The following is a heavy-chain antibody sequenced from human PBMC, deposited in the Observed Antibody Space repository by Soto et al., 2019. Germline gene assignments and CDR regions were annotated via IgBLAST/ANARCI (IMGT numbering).Heavy chain of an antibody. J-gene: IGHJ6*02. CDR1: GGSFSTHY. CDR2: INHSGST. CDR3: ARVPTRHFYYYTDMDV. D-gene: IGHD3-3*01. Sequence: VQLQQWGAGLLKPSATLSLTCAVYGGSFSTHYWSWLRQPPGRGLEWLGDINHSGSTNYNTPFKSRVTISVDTSKNQFSLKLTSVTAAAAAVYYCARVPTRHFYYYTDMDVWGQGTTVTVSS. V-gene: IGHV4-34*01.